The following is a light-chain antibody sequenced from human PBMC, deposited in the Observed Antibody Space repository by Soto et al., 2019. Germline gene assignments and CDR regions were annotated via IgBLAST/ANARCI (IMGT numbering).Light chain of an antibody. CDR3: QQRANWPLT. CDR2: GAS. Sequence: EIRMKQSPVTLSVTKGERATLSCRAGQSVSSNLAWYQQKPGQAPRLLIYGASTRATGIPARFSGSGSGADFTLTISSLEPEDFAVYYCQQRANWPLTFGGVTMVAIK. V-gene: IGKV3-15*01. CDR1: QSVSSN. J-gene: IGKJ4*01.